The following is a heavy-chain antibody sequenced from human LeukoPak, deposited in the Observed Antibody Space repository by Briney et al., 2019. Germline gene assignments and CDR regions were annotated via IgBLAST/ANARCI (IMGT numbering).Heavy chain of an antibody. D-gene: IGHD2-8*02. CDR2: IYYSGST. J-gene: IGHJ5*02. CDR3: AKHGFGSSRSFPKLVVDP. V-gene: IGHV4-39*01. Sequence: SETLSLTCTVSGGSISSSSYYWGWIRQPPGKGLEWIASIYYSGSTYYNPSLKSRVTISVDTSKNQFSLKLSSVTAADTAVYYCAKHGFGSSRSFPKLVVDPWGQGTLVTVSS. CDR1: GGSISSSSYY.